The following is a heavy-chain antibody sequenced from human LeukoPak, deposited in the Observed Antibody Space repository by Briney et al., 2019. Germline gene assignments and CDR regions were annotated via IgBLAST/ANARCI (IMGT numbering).Heavy chain of an antibody. Sequence: ASVKVSCKASGYTFTSYGISWVRQAPGQGLEWMGWISAYNGNTNYAQKLQGRVTMTRDTSTSTVYMELSSLRSEDTAVYYCARAVGTAMVREDYWGQGTLVTVSS. J-gene: IGHJ4*02. CDR3: ARAVGTAMVREDY. D-gene: IGHD5-18*01. CDR2: ISAYNGNT. CDR1: GYTFTSYG. V-gene: IGHV1-18*01.